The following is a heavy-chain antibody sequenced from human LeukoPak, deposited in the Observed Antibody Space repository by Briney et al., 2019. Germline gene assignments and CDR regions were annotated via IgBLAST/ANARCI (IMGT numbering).Heavy chain of an antibody. CDR1: GFTFSSYG. J-gene: IGHJ4*02. CDR3: PTDLDY. D-gene: IGHD3-3*01. Sequence: GGSLRLSCAASGFTFSSYGMHWVRQAPGKGLEWVAVISYDGSNKYYADSVKGRFTISRDNSKNTLYLQMNSLRAEDTAVYYCPTDLDYWGQGTLATVSS. V-gene: IGHV3-30*03. CDR2: ISYDGSNK.